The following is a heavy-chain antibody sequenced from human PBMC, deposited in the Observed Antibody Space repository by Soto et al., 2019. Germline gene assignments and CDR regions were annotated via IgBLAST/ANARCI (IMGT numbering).Heavy chain of an antibody. Sequence: PSETLSLTCTVSGGSISSYYWSWIRQPPGKGLEWIGYIYYSGSTNYNPSLKSRVTISVDTSKNQFSLKLSSVTAADTAVYYCARDQSEAWGMDVWGQGTTVTVSS. CDR1: GGSISSYY. CDR3: ARDQSEAWGMDV. CDR2: IYYSGST. V-gene: IGHV4-59*01. J-gene: IGHJ6*02.